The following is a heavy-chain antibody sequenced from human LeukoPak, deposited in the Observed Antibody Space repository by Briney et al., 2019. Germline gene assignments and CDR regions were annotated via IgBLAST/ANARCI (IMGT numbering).Heavy chain of an antibody. V-gene: IGHV3-74*01. CDR3: ARDRSPCSGGRCYSYNWFDP. CDR1: EFTFSSYT. J-gene: IGHJ5*02. CDR2: INSDGSRT. Sequence: GSLRLSCAASEFTFSSYTINWVRQAPGKGLEWVSCINSDGSRTTYADSVKGRFTISRDNAKNTLYLQMNTLRVEDTAVYYCARDRSPCSGGRCYSYNWFDPWGQGTLVTVSS. D-gene: IGHD2-15*01.